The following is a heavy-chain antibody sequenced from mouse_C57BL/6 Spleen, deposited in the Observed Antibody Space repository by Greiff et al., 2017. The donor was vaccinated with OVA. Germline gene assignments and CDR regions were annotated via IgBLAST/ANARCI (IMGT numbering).Heavy chain of an antibody. D-gene: IGHD1-1*01. V-gene: IGHV14-2*01. CDR3: APIYYYGSGYFDV. Sequence: EVKVVESGAELVKPGASVKLSCTASGFNIKDYYMHWVKQRTEQGLEWIGRIDPEDGETKYAPKFQGKATITADTSSNTAYLQLSSLTSEDTAVYYGAPIYYYGSGYFDVWGTGTTVTVSS. CDR2: IDPEDGET. J-gene: IGHJ1*03. CDR1: GFNIKDYY.